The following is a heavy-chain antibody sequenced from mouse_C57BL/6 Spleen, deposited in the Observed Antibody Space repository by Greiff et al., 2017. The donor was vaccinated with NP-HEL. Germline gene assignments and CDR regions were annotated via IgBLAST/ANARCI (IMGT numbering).Heavy chain of an antibody. J-gene: IGHJ4*01. CDR3: ARELANWVYAMDY. D-gene: IGHD4-1*01. CDR1: GYTFTSYW. V-gene: IGHV1-52*01. CDR2: IDPSDSET. Sequence: QVQLQQSGAELVRPGSSVKLSCKASGYTFTSYWMHWVKQRPIQGLEWIGNIDPSDSETHYNQKFKDKATLTVDKSSSTAYMQLRSLTSEDSAVYYCARELANWVYAMDYWGQGTSVTVSS.